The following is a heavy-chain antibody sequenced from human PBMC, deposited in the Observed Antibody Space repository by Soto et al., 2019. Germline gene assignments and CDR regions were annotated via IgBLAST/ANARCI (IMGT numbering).Heavy chain of an antibody. D-gene: IGHD1-26*01. Sequence: QVQLQESGPGLVKPSETLSLTCTVSGGSISSYYWSWIRQPPGKGLEWIGYIYYSGSTNYNPSLKSRVTISVDTSNNQFSLKLSSVTAADTAVYYCARDNGAPLYSGSYNDAFDIWGQGTMVTVSS. CDR3: ARDNGAPLYSGSYNDAFDI. J-gene: IGHJ3*02. CDR1: GGSISSYY. V-gene: IGHV4-59*01. CDR2: IYYSGST.